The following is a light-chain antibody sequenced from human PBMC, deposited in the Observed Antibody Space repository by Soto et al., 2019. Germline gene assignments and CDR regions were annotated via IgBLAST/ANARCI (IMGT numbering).Light chain of an antibody. J-gene: IGKJ4*01. CDR2: NAS. Sequence: DIVMTQSPATLSVSPGEGVTLSGRASQGVGITLAWYQQKPGQTPRLLIYNASTRATGIPARFSGSGSGTEFTLTINSLQAEDSAVYYCQRYNGWPLTVGGGTKVEVK. V-gene: IGKV3-15*01. CDR1: QGVGIT. CDR3: QRYNGWPLT.